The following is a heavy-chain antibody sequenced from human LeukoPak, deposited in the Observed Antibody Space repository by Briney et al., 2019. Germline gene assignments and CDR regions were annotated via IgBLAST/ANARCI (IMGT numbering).Heavy chain of an antibody. CDR2: IDSSGST. V-gene: IGHV3-53*04. Sequence: GGSLRLSCAVSGFTVSSNYISWVRQAPGKGLEWVSGIDSSGSTDFANSVKGRFTISRNNFKNTVNLLMNSLRAEDTAVYYCARDRMAARLGSHYYYGMDVWGQGTTVTVSS. J-gene: IGHJ6*02. CDR1: GFTVSSNY. CDR3: ARDRMAARLGSHYYYGMDV. D-gene: IGHD6-6*01.